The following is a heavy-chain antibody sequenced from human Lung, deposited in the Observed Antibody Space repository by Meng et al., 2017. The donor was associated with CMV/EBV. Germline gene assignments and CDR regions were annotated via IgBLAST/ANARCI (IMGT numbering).Heavy chain of an antibody. J-gene: IGHJ6*02. CDR1: GFTFRSYN. D-gene: IGHD3-16*02. V-gene: IGHV3-48*04. Sequence: GGSLRLXXEASGFTFRSYNMNWVRQAPGKGLEWVSYISFSSSIIHYADSVKGRFTISRDNARDSLYLQMNSLRAEDTAVYFCAGYTSSSYGMGVWGQGTTVNV. CDR2: ISFSSSII. CDR3: AGYTSSSYGMGV.